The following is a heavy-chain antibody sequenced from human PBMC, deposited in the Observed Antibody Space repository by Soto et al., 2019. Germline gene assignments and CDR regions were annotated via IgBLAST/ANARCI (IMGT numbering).Heavy chain of an antibody. D-gene: IGHD3-9*01. J-gene: IGHJ4*02. CDR3: ARGVHFDWYYFDY. CDR2: ISSSSSYT. Sequence: QVQLVESGGGLVKPGGSLRLSCAASGFTFSDYYMSWIRQAPGKGLEWVSYISSSSSYTNYADSVKGRFTISRDNAKNSLYLQMNSLRAEDTAVYYCARGVHFDWYYFDYWGQGTLVTVSS. CDR1: GFTFSDYY. V-gene: IGHV3-11*05.